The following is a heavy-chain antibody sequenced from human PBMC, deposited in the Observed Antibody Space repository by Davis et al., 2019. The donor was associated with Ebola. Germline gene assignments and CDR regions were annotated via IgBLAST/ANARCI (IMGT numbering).Heavy chain of an antibody. Sequence: MPSETLSLTCTVPGGSISSSSYYWGWIRQPPGKGLEWIGSIYYSGSTYYNPSLKSRVTISVDTSKNQFSLKLSSVTAADTAVYYCARHNILMVYAMFDPWGQGTLVTVSS. CDR2: IYYSGST. CDR3: ARHNILMVYAMFDP. J-gene: IGHJ5*02. V-gene: IGHV4-39*01. CDR1: GGSISSSSYY. D-gene: IGHD2-8*01.